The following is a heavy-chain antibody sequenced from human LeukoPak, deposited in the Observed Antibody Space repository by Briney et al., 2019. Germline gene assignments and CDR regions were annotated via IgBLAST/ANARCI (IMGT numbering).Heavy chain of an antibody. CDR2: IFYSGST. V-gene: IGHV4-39*01. D-gene: IGHD3-22*01. J-gene: IGHJ4*02. CDR3: ARHILLHYYYDSSGYHPRFDY. CDR1: GGSISSSTNY. Sequence: SETLSLTCTVSGGSISSSTNYWGWIRQPPGKGLEFIGSIFYSGSTYYNPSLKSRVTISVDTSKNQFSLKLSSVTAADTAVYYCARHILLHYYYDSSGYHPRFDYWGQGTLVTVSS.